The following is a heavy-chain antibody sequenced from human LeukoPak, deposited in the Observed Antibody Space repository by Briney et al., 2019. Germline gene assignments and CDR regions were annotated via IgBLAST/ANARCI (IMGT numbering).Heavy chain of an antibody. CDR1: GYTFTGYY. Sequence: ASVKVSCKASGYTFTGYYMHWVRQAPGQGLEWMGWINAGNGNTKYSQEFQGRVTMTRNTSISTAYMELSSLRSEDTAVYYCARRFTYYYDSSGYQFDYWGQGTLVTVSS. CDR2: INAGNGNT. J-gene: IGHJ4*02. V-gene: IGHV1-2*02. D-gene: IGHD3-22*01. CDR3: ARRFTYYYDSSGYQFDY.